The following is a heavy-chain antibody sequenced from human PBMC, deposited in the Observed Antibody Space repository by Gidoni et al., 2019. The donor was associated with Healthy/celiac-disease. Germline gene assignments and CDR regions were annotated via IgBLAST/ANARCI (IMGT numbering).Heavy chain of an antibody. Sequence: EVQLVESGGGLVKPGGSLRLSCAASGFTFSSYSMNWVRQAPGKGLELVSSISSSSSYIYYADSVKGRFTISRDNAKNSLYLQMNSLRAEDTAVYYCARDYYGSGSYYSLNGAFDIWGQGTMVTVSS. CDR3: ARDYYGSGSYYSLNGAFDI. D-gene: IGHD3-10*01. CDR1: GFTFSSYS. V-gene: IGHV3-21*01. J-gene: IGHJ3*02. CDR2: ISSSSSYI.